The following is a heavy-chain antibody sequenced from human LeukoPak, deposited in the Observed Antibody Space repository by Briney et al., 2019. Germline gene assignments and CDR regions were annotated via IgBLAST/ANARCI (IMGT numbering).Heavy chain of an antibody. CDR3: ARDRADSSSWYAGGHWFDP. J-gene: IGHJ5*02. V-gene: IGHV4-39*07. CDR2: IYYSGAD. D-gene: IGHD6-13*01. CDR1: GGSIISSDYY. Sequence: KPSETLSLTCTVSGGSIISSDYYWGWIRQPPGKGLEWIASIYYSGADYYNPSLKSRVTIPVDTSKNQFSLKLRSVTAADTAVYYCARDRADSSSWYAGGHWFDPWGQGTLVTVSS.